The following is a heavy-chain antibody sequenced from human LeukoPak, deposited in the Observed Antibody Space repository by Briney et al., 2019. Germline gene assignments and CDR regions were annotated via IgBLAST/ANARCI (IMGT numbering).Heavy chain of an antibody. CDR3: ARGDRPMDV. Sequence: GGSLRLSCAASGFTFSASDMNWVRQTPGKGLEWVSSISSSSSYIYYADSVKGRFTISRDNAKNSLYLQMNSLRAEDTAVYYCARGDRPMDVWGKGTTVTISS. V-gene: IGHV3-21*01. CDR1: GFTFSASD. CDR2: ISSSSSYI. J-gene: IGHJ6*03.